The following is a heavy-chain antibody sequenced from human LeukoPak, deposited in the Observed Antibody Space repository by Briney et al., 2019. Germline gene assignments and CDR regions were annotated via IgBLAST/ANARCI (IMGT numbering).Heavy chain of an antibody. J-gene: IGHJ4*02. CDR3: ARLRFDFWSGYTHPYFDY. V-gene: IGHV4-39*01. CDR2: IYYSGTT. D-gene: IGHD3-3*01. CDR1: GGSISSSSYS. Sequence: SETLSLTCTASGGSISSSSYSWGWIRQPPGKGLEWIGSIYYSGTTYYNPSLKSRVTISVDTSKIQFSLKLSSVAATDTAVYFCARLRFDFWSGYTHPYFDYWGQGTLVTVSS.